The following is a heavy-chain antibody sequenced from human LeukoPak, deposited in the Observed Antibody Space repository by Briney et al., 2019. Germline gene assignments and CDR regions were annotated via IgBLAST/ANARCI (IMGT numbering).Heavy chain of an antibody. Sequence: SSETLSLPCTVSGGSISSYYWSWIRQPPGKGLEGLGEINHSGSTNYNPSVKSRVTISVDTSKNQFSLKLSSVTAADTAVYYCAKQAGSGWEGFDPWGQGTLVTVSS. CDR2: INHSGST. J-gene: IGHJ5*02. CDR1: GGSISSYY. V-gene: IGHV4-34*01. D-gene: IGHD6-19*01. CDR3: AKQAGSGWEGFDP.